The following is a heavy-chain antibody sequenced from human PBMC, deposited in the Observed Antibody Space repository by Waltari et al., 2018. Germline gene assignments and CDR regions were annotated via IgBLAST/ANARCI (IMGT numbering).Heavy chain of an antibody. CDR3: ARVRRRVVISAPAFDI. V-gene: IGHV3-7*01. Sequence: EVQLVESGGGLVQPGGSLRLSCAASGFTFSSYWMSWVLQAPGKGLEWVANIKQDGSEKYYVDSVKGRFTISRDNAKNSLYLQMNSLRAEDTAVYYCARVRRRVVISAPAFDIWGQGTMVTVSS. D-gene: IGHD3-3*01. CDR1: GFTFSSYW. J-gene: IGHJ3*02. CDR2: IKQDGSEK.